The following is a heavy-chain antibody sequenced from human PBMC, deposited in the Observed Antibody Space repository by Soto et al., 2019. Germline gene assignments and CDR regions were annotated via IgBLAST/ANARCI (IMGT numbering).Heavy chain of an antibody. CDR1: GFTVSNNF. J-gene: IGHJ3*02. V-gene: IGHV3-66*01. D-gene: IGHD1-1*01. Sequence: EVQLVESGGDLVQPGGSLRLSCAASGFTVSNNFMSWVRQAPGKGLEWVSVTYPGGTTYYADSVKGRFAISRDNSKNTLYLQMSSLRAEDTAVYYCAKEMRTTAARDAFDIWGQGTVVTVSS. CDR3: AKEMRTTAARDAFDI. CDR2: TYPGGTT.